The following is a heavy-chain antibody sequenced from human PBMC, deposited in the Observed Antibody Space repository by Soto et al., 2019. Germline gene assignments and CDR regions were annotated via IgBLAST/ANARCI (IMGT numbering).Heavy chain of an antibody. J-gene: IGHJ4*02. Sequence: QVQLQESGPRLVSPSQTLSLTCTVSGGSISSAAYCWSWIRQSPDKGLEWIGHIYDGGTTYSSPSLKGRXTXSXXTSETQFSLKLSSVSAADTAVYYCARGPSGDKIDYWGQGIQVTVSS. V-gene: IGHV4-30-4*01. CDR3: ARGPSGDKIDY. CDR1: GGSISSAAYC. CDR2: IYDGGTT. D-gene: IGHD7-27*01.